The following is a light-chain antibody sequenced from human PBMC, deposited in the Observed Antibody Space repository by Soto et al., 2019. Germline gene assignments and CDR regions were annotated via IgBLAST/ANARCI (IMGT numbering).Light chain of an antibody. Sequence: VLTQSPGTLSLSPGERATLSCRASQSVGIHLAWYQQKPGRAPRLLIYEASNRATGIPARFSGSGSGTDFVLTISSLKPEDFAVYYCQQRYNWPPLTFGGGTKVEIK. V-gene: IGKV3-11*01. CDR3: QQRYNWPPLT. CDR1: QSVGIH. CDR2: EAS. J-gene: IGKJ4*01.